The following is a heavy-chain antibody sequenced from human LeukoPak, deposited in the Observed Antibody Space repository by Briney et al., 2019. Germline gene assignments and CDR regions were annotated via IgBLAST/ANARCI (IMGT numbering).Heavy chain of an antibody. CDR1: GFTVSGNY. Sequence: PGGSLRLSCAVSGFTVSGNYMTWVRQAPGKGLEWVSVIYTSGTTYYKDSVKGRLTISRHNSKNMVNLQMDSLRPEDTAVYYCASGPTYDYVRVILYWGQGTLVTVSS. J-gene: IGHJ4*02. CDR3: ASGPTYDYVRVILY. CDR2: IYTSGTT. V-gene: IGHV3-53*04. D-gene: IGHD3-16*01.